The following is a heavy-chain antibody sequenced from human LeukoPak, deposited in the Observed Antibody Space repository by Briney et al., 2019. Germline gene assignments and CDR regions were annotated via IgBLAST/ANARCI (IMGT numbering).Heavy chain of an antibody. D-gene: IGHD3-10*01. CDR3: ASRLMVRGVIRRKTPFDP. CDR1: GGSINSYY. Sequence: PSETLSLTCTVSGGSINSYYWSWIRQPPGKGLEWIGYIYYSGSTNYNPSLKSRVTISIDTSNNQFSLKLSSVTAADTAVYYCASRLMVRGVIRRKTPFDPWGQGTLVTVSS. V-gene: IGHV4-59*12. J-gene: IGHJ5*02. CDR2: IYYSGST.